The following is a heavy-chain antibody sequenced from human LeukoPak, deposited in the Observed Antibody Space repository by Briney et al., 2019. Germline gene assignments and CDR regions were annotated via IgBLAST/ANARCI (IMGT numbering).Heavy chain of an antibody. J-gene: IGHJ4*02. V-gene: IGHV4-59*12. CDR2: IYYSGST. CDR3: ARGYCSGGSCPEDFDY. D-gene: IGHD2-15*01. Sequence: SETLSLTCTVSGGSISSYYWSWIRQPPGKGLEWIGYIYYSGSTNYNPSLKSRVTISVDTSKNQFSLKLSSVTAADTAVYYCARGYCSGGSCPEDFDYWGQGTLVTVSS. CDR1: GGSISSYY.